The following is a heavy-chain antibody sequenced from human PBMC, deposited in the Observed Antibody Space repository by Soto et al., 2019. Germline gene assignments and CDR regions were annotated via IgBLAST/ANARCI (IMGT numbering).Heavy chain of an antibody. Sequence: PSETLSLTCAVSGGSISSGGFSWSWIRQPPGKGLESIGYIYHSGSTYYNPSLKSRVTISVDTSKNQFSLKLSSVTAADTAVYYCARAPLGTYDILTGYVDYWGQGTLVTVSS. CDR1: GGSISSGGFS. CDR2: IYHSGST. J-gene: IGHJ4*02. V-gene: IGHV4-30-2*05. D-gene: IGHD3-9*01. CDR3: ARAPLGTYDILTGYVDY.